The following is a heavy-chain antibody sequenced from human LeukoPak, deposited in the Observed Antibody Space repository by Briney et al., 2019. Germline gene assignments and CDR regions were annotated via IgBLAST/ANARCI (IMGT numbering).Heavy chain of an antibody. CDR1: GYTFTSYG. D-gene: IGHD5-24*01. J-gene: IGHJ3*02. CDR2: INPSDGST. V-gene: IGHV1-46*01. Sequence: ASVKVSCKASGYTFTSYGISWVRQAPGQGLEWMGIINPSDGSTSYAQKFQGRVTMTRDMSTSTVYMELSSLRSEDTAVYYCARDLEMVTFDIWGQGTMVTVSS. CDR3: ARDLEMVTFDI.